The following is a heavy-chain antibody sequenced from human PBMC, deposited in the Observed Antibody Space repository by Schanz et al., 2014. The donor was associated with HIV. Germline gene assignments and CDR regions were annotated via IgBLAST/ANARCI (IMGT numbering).Heavy chain of an antibody. V-gene: IGHV1-18*01. D-gene: IGHD2-2*01. CDR2: INAYNGNT. CDR3: ARDLRVVPAASDNWFDP. CDR1: GYTFTSYG. J-gene: IGHJ5*02. Sequence: QVQLVQSGAEVKKPGASVKVSCKASGYTFTSYGIIWVRQAPGQGLEWMGWINAYNGNTNYAQKLQGRVTMTTDTSTSTACMELTNLRSDDTAVYYCARDLRVVPAASDNWFDPWGQGTLVTVSS.